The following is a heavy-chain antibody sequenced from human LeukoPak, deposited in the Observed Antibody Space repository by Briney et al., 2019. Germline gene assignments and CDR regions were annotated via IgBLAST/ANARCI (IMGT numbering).Heavy chain of an antibody. Sequence: GGSLRLSCAASGFTFSSYCMHWVRQAPGEGLEWVADITHDGSKKYYVDSVKGRFTISRDNAKNSLYLQMNSLRAEDTAVYYCARDYCSTTSCYWRGAFAIWGQGTMVTVSS. D-gene: IGHD2-2*01. CDR3: ARDYCSTTSCYWRGAFAI. CDR1: GFTFSSYC. CDR2: ITHDGSKK. J-gene: IGHJ3*02. V-gene: IGHV3-7*01.